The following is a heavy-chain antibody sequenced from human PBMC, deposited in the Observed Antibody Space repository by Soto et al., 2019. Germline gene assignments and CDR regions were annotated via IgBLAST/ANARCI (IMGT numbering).Heavy chain of an antibody. CDR2: IWYDGSNK. J-gene: IGHJ6*02. CDR3: ARDPLYYGILAVRTIGGRDV. Sequence: QVQLVESGGGVVQPGRSLRLSCAASGFTFSSYGMHWVRQAPGKGLEWVAVIWYDGSNKYYADSVKGRFTISRDNSKNTLDLPMNSLRAEDTAVYYGARDPLYYGILAVRTIGGRDVWGQGTTVTVSS. V-gene: IGHV3-33*01. CDR1: GFTFSSYG. D-gene: IGHD3-9*01.